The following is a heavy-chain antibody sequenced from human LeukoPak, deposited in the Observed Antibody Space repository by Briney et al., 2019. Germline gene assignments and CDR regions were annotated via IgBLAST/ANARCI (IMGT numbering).Heavy chain of an antibody. J-gene: IGHJ4*02. CDR3: ARRGYSDYDLDY. CDR1: GGFISGAYY. Sequence: SQTLSLTCTVSGGFISGAYYWSWIRQHPGKGLEWIGYIYNSGSTYYNPSFKSRVSMSVDTSKNQFSLQVRSVTAADTAVYYCARRGYSDYDLDYWGQGTLVIVSS. D-gene: IGHD5-12*01. V-gene: IGHV4-30-4*01. CDR2: IYNSGST.